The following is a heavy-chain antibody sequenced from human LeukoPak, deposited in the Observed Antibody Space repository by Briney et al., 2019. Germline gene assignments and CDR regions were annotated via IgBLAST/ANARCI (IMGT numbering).Heavy chain of an antibody. Sequence: PRGSLRLSCAASGFTFSNYAMGWVRQAPGQGLEWVSVIRGSGINTYYADSVKGRFTISRDNSKNTVYLQMNSLRAEDTAVYYCAKVWGQFYFDYWGQGTLVTVSS. J-gene: IGHJ4*01. CDR2: IRGSGINT. V-gene: IGHV3-23*01. D-gene: IGHD3-10*01. CDR1: GFTFSNYA. CDR3: AKVWGQFYFDY.